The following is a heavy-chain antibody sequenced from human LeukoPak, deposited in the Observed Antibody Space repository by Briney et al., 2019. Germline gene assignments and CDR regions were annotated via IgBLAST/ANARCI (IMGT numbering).Heavy chain of an antibody. V-gene: IGHV1-69*05. D-gene: IGHD6-6*01. Sequence: ASVKVSCKASGGTFSSYAISWVRQAPGQGLEWMGGIIPIFGTANYAQKIQGRVTITTDESTSTAYMELSSLRSEDTAVYYCASGMVGISSSSVETNYYYYYYMDVWGKGTTVTVSS. J-gene: IGHJ6*03. CDR3: ASGMVGISSSSVETNYYYYYYMDV. CDR2: IIPIFGTA. CDR1: GGTFSSYA.